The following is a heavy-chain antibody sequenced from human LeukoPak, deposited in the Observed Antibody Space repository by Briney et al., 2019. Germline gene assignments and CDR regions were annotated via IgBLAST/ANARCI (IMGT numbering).Heavy chain of an antibody. Sequence: SETLSFTCAVYGESFSAFSWNWLRQSPGRGLEWIGEISHRGRTTYNPSLNSRVIISVDASKNQLSLNLTSVTAADTAVYYCARGMVVKFPYMDVWGQGATVTVSS. V-gene: IGHV4-34*01. J-gene: IGHJ6*03. CDR2: ISHRGRT. D-gene: IGHD3-22*01. CDR1: GESFSAFS. CDR3: ARGMVVKFPYMDV.